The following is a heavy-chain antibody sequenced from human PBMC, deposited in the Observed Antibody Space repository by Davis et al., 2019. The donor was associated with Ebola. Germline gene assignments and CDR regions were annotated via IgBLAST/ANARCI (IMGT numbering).Heavy chain of an antibody. CDR1: GFTFSDYY. V-gene: IGHV3-11*04. CDR2: ISSSGSSI. J-gene: IGHJ4*01. D-gene: IGHD3-10*01. CDR3: ARGGNFGSGNYPDY. Sequence: GGSLRLSCAASGFTFSDYYMNWIRQAPGKGLECISYISSSGSSIYYADSVKGRFTISRDNAKNTLYLQMNSLRGDDTAIYYCARGGNFGSGNYPDYWGHGTLVTVSS.